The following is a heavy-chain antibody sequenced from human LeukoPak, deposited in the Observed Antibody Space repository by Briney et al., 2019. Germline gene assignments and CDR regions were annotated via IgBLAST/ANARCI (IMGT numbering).Heavy chain of an antibody. CDR1: GFTFSSYS. CDR2: ISSSSSTI. Sequence: PGGSLRLSCAASGFTFSSYSMNWVRQAPGKGLEWGSYISSSSSTIYYAGSVKGRFTISRDNAKNSLVLQMNSLRAEDTAVYYCARSRGSSGSYPFDYWGQGTLVTVSS. D-gene: IGHD1-26*01. V-gene: IGHV3-48*01. J-gene: IGHJ4*02. CDR3: ARSRGSSGSYPFDY.